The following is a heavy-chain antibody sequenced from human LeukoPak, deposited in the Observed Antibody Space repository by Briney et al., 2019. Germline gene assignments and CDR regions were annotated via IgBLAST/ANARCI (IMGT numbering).Heavy chain of an antibody. Sequence: GGSLRLSCAASGFTFDDYGMSWVRQAPGRGLEWVSGINWNGGSTGYADSVKGRFTISRDNAKNSLCLQMNSLRAEDTAVYYCARDAGYGYDRFDYWGQGTQVTVSS. D-gene: IGHD5-18*01. CDR1: GFTFDDYG. CDR3: ARDAGYGYDRFDY. J-gene: IGHJ4*02. V-gene: IGHV3-20*04. CDR2: INWNGGST.